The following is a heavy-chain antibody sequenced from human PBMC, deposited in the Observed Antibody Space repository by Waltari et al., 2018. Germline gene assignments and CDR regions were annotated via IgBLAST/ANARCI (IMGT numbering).Heavy chain of an antibody. Sequence: QVQLVESGGGVVQPGRSLRLSCAASGFTFSSYAMHWVRPAPGKGLEWVAVISYDGSNKYYADSVKGRFTISRDNSKNTLYLQMNSLRAEDTAVYYCARSGHYGSPRKGSKNYYYGMDVWGQGTTVTVSS. CDR3: ARSGHYGSPRKGSKNYYYGMDV. CDR2: ISYDGSNK. CDR1: GFTFSSYA. V-gene: IGHV3-30-3*01. J-gene: IGHJ6*02. D-gene: IGHD3-10*01.